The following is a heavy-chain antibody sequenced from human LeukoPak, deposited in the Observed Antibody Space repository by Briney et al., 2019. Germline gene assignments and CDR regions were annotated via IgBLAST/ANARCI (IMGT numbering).Heavy chain of an antibody. D-gene: IGHD2-21*01. CDR3: ASCAEKEIGWFDP. CDR2: IIPIFGTA. V-gene: IGHV1-69*01. CDR1: GGTFSSYA. J-gene: IGHJ5*02. Sequence: SVKVSCKASGGTFSSYAISWVRHAPGQGLEWMGGIIPIFGTANYAQKFQGRVTITAYESTSTAYMELSSLRSEDTAVYYCASCAEKEIGWFDPWGQGTLVTVSS.